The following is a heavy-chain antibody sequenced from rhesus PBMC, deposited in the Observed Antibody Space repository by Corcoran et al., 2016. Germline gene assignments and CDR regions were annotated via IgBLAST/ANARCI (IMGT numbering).Heavy chain of an antibody. V-gene: IGHV4-76*01. J-gene: IGHJ4*01. CDR3: ATRGEYSHVFDY. CDR1: GGSISSGYD. CDR2: IYGSSGRT. D-gene: IGHD4-23*01. Sequence: QVQLQESGPGVVKPSETLSLTCAVSGGSISSGYDWSWIRQPPGKVLEWIGFIYGSSGRTNYNPYLKNRVTSSKDASKNQFSRKLSYVTAADTAVYYCATRGEYSHVFDYWGQGVLVTVSS.